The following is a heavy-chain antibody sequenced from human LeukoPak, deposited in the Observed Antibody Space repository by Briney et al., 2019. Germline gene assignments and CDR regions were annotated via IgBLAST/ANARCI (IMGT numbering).Heavy chain of an antibody. J-gene: IGHJ6*02. CDR3: ARGRGIYDLRLMSCYYYGMDV. CDR2: INHSGST. V-gene: IGHV4-30-2*01. CDR1: GGSISSGGYY. Sequence: SQTLSLTCTVSGGSISSGGYYWSWIRQPPGKGLEWIGEINHSGSTNYNPSLKSRVTISVDTSKNQFSLKLSSVTAADTAVYYCARGRGIYDLRLMSCYYYGMDVWGQGTTVTVSS. D-gene: IGHD3-3*01.